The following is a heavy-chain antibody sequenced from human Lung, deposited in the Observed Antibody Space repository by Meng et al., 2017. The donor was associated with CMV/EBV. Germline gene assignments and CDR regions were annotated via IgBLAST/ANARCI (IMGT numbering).Heavy chain of an antibody. V-gene: IGHV3-9*01. CDR3: ASLDIVVVMGDNRPADAFDI. Sequence: GGSLRLSCAASGFTFDDYAMHWVRQAPGKGLEWVSGISWNSGSIGYADSVKGRFTISRDNAKNSLYLQMNSLRAEDTALYYCASLDIVVVMGDNRPADAFDIWGQGTMVTVSS. J-gene: IGHJ3*02. D-gene: IGHD2-21*01. CDR1: GFTFDDYA. CDR2: ISWNSGSI.